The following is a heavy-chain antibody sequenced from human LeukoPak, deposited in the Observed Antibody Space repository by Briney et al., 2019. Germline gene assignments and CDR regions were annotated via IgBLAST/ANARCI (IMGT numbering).Heavy chain of an antibody. V-gene: IGHV1-18*01. J-gene: IGHJ4*02. CDR1: GYTFTSYG. CDR2: ISAYNGNT. CDR3: ARVPDYYGEAYGY. D-gene: IGHD4-17*01. Sequence: ASVKVSXKASGYTFTSYGISWVRQAPGQGLEWMGWISAYNGNTKYAQKLEGRGTMTTDPSTSPAYMELRCLRSEDTAVSYCARVPDYYGEAYGYWGQGTLVTVSS.